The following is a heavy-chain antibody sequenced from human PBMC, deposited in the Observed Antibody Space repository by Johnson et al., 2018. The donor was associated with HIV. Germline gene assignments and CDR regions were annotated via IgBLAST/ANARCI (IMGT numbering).Heavy chain of an antibody. CDR1: GFTFGDYA. D-gene: IGHD1-26*01. CDR3: TRGGGSVLMQAFDI. J-gene: IGHJ3*02. V-gene: IGHV3-49*04. CDR2: IRSKAYGGTT. Sequence: EKLVESGGGLVQPGRSLRLSCTASGFTFGDYAMSWVRQAPGKGLEWVGFIRSKAYGGTTEYAASVKGRFTISRDDSKTIAYLQMNNLKTEDTAVYYCTRGGGSVLMQAFDIWGQGTMVTVSS.